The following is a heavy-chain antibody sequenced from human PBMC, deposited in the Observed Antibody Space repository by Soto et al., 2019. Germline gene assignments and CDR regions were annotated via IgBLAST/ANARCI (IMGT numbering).Heavy chain of an antibody. D-gene: IGHD1-7*01. CDR1: GFTFSNYV. CDR2: ISYSADKT. Sequence: EVQLLESGGGLVQPGGSLRLSCAASGFTFSNYVMNWVRQAPGKGLEWVSTISYSADKTFYAVSVKGRFTISRDNSRDTLFLQMNSLRADDAAVYYCARRARTATTNWGAFDIWGQGTMVTVSS. CDR3: ARRARTATTNWGAFDI. J-gene: IGHJ3*02. V-gene: IGHV3-23*01.